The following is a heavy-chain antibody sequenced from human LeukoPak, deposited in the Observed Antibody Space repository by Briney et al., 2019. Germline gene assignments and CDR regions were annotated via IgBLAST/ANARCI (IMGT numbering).Heavy chain of an antibody. V-gene: IGHV3-30*18. Sequence: GGSLRLSCAASGFTFSSYGMHWVRQAPGKGLEWVAIISYDGNNKYYADSVKGRFTISRDNSKNTLYLQMNSLRAEDTAVYYCAKDRQQLAGDYFDYWGQGTLVTVSS. CDR3: AKDRQQLAGDYFDY. CDR1: GFTFSSYG. CDR2: ISYDGNNK. J-gene: IGHJ4*02. D-gene: IGHD6-13*01.